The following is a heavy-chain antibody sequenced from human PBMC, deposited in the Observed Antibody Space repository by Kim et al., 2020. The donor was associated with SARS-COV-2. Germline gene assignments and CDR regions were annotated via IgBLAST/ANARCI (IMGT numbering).Heavy chain of an antibody. V-gene: IGHV3-72*01. Sequence: GGSLRLSCAASGFTLSDHFIDWVRQAPGKGLEWVARSRNKAAGYTTEYAASVKCRITIARDDSKNSLHLQMNSLKSEDTALYVCIRGLDGSGRRWSSNWFDPWGQGTLVTVSS. CDR1: GFTLSDHF. CDR2: SRNKAAGYTT. D-gene: IGHD3-10*01. J-gene: IGHJ5*02. CDR3: IRGLDGSGRRWSSNWFDP.